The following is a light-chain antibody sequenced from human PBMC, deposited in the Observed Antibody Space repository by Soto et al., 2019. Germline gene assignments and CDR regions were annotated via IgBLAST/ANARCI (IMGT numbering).Light chain of an antibody. J-gene: IGKJ4*01. CDR1: QSVTSNS. CDR3: QQYGRSLS. Sequence: EIVLTQSPGTLSLSPGERVTLSCRASQSVTSNSLAWYQQKPGQAPRLLIYGASIRATGIPERFSGGGSGADFTLSISRLEPEDFAVYYCQQYGRSLSFGGGTKVEIK. CDR2: GAS. V-gene: IGKV3-20*01.